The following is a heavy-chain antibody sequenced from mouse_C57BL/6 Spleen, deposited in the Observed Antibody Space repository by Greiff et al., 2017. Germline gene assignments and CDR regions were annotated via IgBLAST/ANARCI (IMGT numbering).Heavy chain of an antibody. CDR3: APTGYGCSSPFAY. J-gene: IGHJ3*01. Sequence: VQLQQSGAELVKPGASVKLSCKASGYTFTSYWMHWVKQRPGRGLEWIGRIDPNSGGTKYNEKFKGKATLTDDKPSSTASMQLSSLTSEDSAVYDFAPTGYGCSSPFAYWGQGTLVTVSA. V-gene: IGHV1-72*01. CDR2: IDPNSGGT. CDR1: GYTFTSYW. D-gene: IGHD1-1*01.